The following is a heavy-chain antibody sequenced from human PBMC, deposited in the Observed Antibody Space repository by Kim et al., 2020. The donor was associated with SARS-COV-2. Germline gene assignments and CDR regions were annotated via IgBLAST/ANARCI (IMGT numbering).Heavy chain of an antibody. J-gene: IGHJ4*02. CDR2: INHSGST. V-gene: IGHV4-34*01. CDR3: ARATLRTGWCFDY. D-gene: IGHD2-8*01. Sequence: SETLSLTCAVYGGSFSGYYWSWIRQPPGKGLEWIGEINHSGSTNYNPSLKSRVTISVDTSKNQFSLKLSSVTAADTAVYYCARATLRTGWCFDYWGQRT. CDR1: GGSFSGYY.